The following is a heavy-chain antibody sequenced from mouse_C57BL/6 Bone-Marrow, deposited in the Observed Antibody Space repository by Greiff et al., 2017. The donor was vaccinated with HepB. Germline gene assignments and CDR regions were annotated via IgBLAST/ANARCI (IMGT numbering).Heavy chain of an antibody. V-gene: IGHV1-15*01. D-gene: IGHD1-1*01. CDR2: IDPETGGT. CDR1: GYTFTDYE. CDR3: TRGTFTTVVARDYFDY. J-gene: IGHJ2*01. Sequence: LVESGAELVRPGASVTLSCKASGYTFTDYEMHWVKQTPVHGLEWIGAIDPETGGTAYNQKFKGKAILTADKSSSTAYMELRSLTSEDSAVYYCTRGTFTTVVARDYFDYWGQGTTLTVSS.